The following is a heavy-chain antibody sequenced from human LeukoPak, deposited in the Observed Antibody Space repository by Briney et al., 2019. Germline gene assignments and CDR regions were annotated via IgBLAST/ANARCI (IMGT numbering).Heavy chain of an antibody. CDR2: IYYSGST. CDR3: ARLIDYYGSGRKDAFDI. Sequence: PSETPSLTCTVSGGSISRYYWSWIRQPPGKGLEWIGYIYYSGSTNYNPSLKSRVTISVDTSKNQFSLKLSSVTAADTAVYYCARLIDYYGSGRKDAFDIWGQGTMVTVSS. J-gene: IGHJ3*02. V-gene: IGHV4-59*12. CDR1: GGSISRYY. D-gene: IGHD3-10*01.